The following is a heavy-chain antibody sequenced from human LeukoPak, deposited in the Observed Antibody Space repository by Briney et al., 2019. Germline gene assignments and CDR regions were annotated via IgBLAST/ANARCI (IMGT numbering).Heavy chain of an antibody. CDR1: DYTFSSYG. CDR2: ISAYNGAT. J-gene: IGHJ4*02. CDR3: ARDSSAWYGVLDY. Sequence: GASVKVSCKASDYTFSSYGITWVRQAPGQGLEWMGWISAYNGATNYAQKFQGRVTMSTDTSTSTAYMELRSLRSDDTAVYYCARDSSAWYGVLDYWGQGTLDTVSS. D-gene: IGHD3-22*01. V-gene: IGHV1-18*01.